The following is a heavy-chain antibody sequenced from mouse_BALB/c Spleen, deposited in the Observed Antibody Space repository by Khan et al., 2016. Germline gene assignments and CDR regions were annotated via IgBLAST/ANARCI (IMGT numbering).Heavy chain of an antibody. CDR3: ARNYYRYDEGLAY. D-gene: IGHD2-14*01. CDR2: IYPGNVNT. J-gene: IGHJ3*01. Sequence: VQLKQSGPELVKPGASVRISCKASGYTFTSYYIHWVKQRPGQGLEWIGWIYPGNVNTKYNEKFKGKATLTADKSSSTAYMQLSSLTSEDSAVYLCARNYYRYDEGLAYWGQGTLVTVSA. CDR1: GYTFTSYY. V-gene: IGHV1S56*01.